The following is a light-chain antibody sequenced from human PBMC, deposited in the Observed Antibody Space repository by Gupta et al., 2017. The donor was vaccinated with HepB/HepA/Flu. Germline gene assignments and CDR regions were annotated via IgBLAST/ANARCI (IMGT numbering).Light chain of an antibody. Sequence: EIVVTHSPATLSLSTGESATLLCVGNQSVSNYLAWYQQKPGQAPRLLIYDASNRATGIPARFSGSGSGTDFTLTISSLEPEDFAVYYCQQSSNSPHTFGGGTKVEIK. V-gene: IGKV3-11*01. CDR1: QSVSNY. CDR2: DAS. CDR3: QQSSNSPHT. J-gene: IGKJ4*01.